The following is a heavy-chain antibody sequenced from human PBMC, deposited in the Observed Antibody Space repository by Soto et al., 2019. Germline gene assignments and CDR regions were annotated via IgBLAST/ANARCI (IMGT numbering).Heavy chain of an antibody. D-gene: IGHD5-18*01. Sequence: SETLSLTCAVYGGSFSCYYWSWIRQPPGKGLEWIGEINHSGSTNYNPSLKSRVTISVDTSKNQFSLKLSSVTAADTAVYYCARLEMATAYLGYWGQGTLVTVSS. J-gene: IGHJ4*02. CDR3: ARLEMATAYLGY. CDR2: INHSGST. CDR1: GGSFSCYY. V-gene: IGHV4-34*01.